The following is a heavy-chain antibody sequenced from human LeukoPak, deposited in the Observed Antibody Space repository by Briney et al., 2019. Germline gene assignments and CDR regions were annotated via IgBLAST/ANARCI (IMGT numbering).Heavy chain of an antibody. CDR2: INHSGST. V-gene: IGHV4-34*01. Sequence: SETLSLTCAVYGGSFSGYYWSWIRQPPGKGREWIGEINHSGSTNYNPSLKSRVTISVDTSKNQFSLKLSSVTAADTAVYYCARGVRGYCSGGSCYRYYYYGMDVWGQGTTVTVSS. J-gene: IGHJ6*02. CDR1: GGSFSGYY. CDR3: ARGVRGYCSGGSCYRYYYYGMDV. D-gene: IGHD2-15*01.